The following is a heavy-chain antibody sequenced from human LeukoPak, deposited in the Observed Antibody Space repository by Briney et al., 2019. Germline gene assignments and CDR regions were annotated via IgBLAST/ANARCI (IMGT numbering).Heavy chain of an antibody. CDR2: ISSSSSYI. V-gene: IGHV3-21*01. Sequence: PGGSLRLSCAASGFTFSSYSMNWVRQAPGKGLEWVSSISSSSSYIYYADSVKGRFTISRDNAKNSLYLQMNSLRAEDTAVYYCARDVSGYSYGSYYYYYMDVWGKGTTVTVS. CDR3: ARDVSGYSYGSYYYYYMDV. D-gene: IGHD5-18*01. CDR1: GFTFSSYS. J-gene: IGHJ6*03.